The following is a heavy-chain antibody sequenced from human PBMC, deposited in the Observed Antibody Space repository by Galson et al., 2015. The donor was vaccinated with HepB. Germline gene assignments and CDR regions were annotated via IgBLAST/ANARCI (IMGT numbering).Heavy chain of an antibody. V-gene: IGHV1-18*01. CDR1: GYTFTSYG. J-gene: IGHJ6*03. CDR3: ARVSFWSGYYYYYMDV. CDR2: ISAYNGNT. Sequence: SVKVSCKASGYTFTSYGISWVRQAPGQGLERMGWISAYNGNTNYAQKLQGRVTMTTDTSTSTAYMELRSLRSDDTAVYYCARVSFWSGYYYYYMDVWGKGTTVTVSS. D-gene: IGHD3-3*01.